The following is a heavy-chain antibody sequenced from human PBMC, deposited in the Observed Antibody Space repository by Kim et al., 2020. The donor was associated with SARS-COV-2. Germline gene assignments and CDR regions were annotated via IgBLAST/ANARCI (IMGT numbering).Heavy chain of an antibody. V-gene: IGHV3-74*01. D-gene: IGHD1-26*01. CDR3: ARKGSGWYQYSGSSAAFDL. CDR2: IHSDGSST. CDR1: GLTFSSYW. J-gene: IGHJ3*01. Sequence: GGSLRLSCAASGLTFSSYWMHWVRQAPGKGLVWVSRIHSDGSSTTYADSVKGRFTISRDNAKNTLYLQMNSLRAEDTAVYYCARKGSGWYQYSGSSAAFDLWGQATTVTVSS.